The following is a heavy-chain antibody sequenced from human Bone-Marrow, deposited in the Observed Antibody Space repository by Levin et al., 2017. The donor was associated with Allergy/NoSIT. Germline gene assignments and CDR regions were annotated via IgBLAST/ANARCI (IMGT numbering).Heavy chain of an antibody. J-gene: IGHJ4*02. CDR1: GFTFSNHG. CDR3: AKEGSSSKWSFDY. CDR2: VSSDGGTT. Sequence: PGGSLRLSCAASGFTFSNHGMHWVRQAPGKGLEWVAVVSSDGGTTYYADSVKGRFTISRDNSQNTVYLQMNSLRGEDTAVYYCAKEGSSSKWSFDYWGQGTLVTVSS. V-gene: IGHV3-30*18. D-gene: IGHD6-13*01.